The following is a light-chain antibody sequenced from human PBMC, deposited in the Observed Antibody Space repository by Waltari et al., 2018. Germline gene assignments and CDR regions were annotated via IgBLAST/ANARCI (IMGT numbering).Light chain of an antibody. Sequence: EIVLTQSPGTLSLSPGERATLSCRASQSVSRTLAWYQQKPGHAPKLLISGASIRATGIPDRFTGSGSGTDFSLTISSLEPEDFAIYFCQHYVRLPATFGQGTKVEIK. J-gene: IGKJ1*01. CDR1: QSVSRT. CDR2: GAS. CDR3: QHYVRLPAT. V-gene: IGKV3-20*01.